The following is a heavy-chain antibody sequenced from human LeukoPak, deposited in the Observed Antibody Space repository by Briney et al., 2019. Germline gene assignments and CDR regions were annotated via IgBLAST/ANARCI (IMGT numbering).Heavy chain of an antibody. J-gene: IGHJ5*02. Sequence: PGGSLRLSCAASGFTFSSYEMDRVRQAPGKGLEWVSSISSSGSYIYYADSVKGRFTISRDNAKNSLYLQMNSLRAEDTAVYHCAREGRKYYDILTGTNWFDPWGQGTLVTVSS. D-gene: IGHD3-9*01. CDR1: GFTFSSYE. CDR3: AREGRKYYDILTGTNWFDP. V-gene: IGHV3-21*01. CDR2: ISSSGSYI.